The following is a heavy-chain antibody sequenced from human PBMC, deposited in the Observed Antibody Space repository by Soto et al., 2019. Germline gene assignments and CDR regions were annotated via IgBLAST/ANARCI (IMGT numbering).Heavy chain of an antibody. Sequence: QVQLVESGGGVVQPGRSLRLSCAASGFTFSSYGMHWVRQAPGKGLEWVAVISYDGSNKYYADSEKSRFTISRYNSKNTLYLQMNSLRAEDTAVYYCAKDGVATIFDAEPSPLNWYFDLWGRGTLVTVSS. J-gene: IGHJ2*01. CDR2: ISYDGSNK. CDR1: GFTFSSYG. CDR3: AKDGVATIFDAEPSPLNWYFDL. D-gene: IGHD5-12*01. V-gene: IGHV3-30*18.